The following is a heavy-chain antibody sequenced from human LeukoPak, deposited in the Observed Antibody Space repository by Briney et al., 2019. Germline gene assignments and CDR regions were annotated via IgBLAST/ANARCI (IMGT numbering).Heavy chain of an antibody. J-gene: IGHJ4*02. CDR3: AKDWLGAAPGYYFDY. V-gene: IGHV3-23*01. D-gene: IGHD1-26*01. Sequence: PGGSLRLSCAASGFTFSNHGMSWVRQASGKGLEWVSAVSDSGSDTYYADSVKGRFTISRDNSKNTLYLQMNSLRAEDTAVYYCAKDWLGAAPGYYFDYWGQGTLVTVSS. CDR1: GFTFSNHG. CDR2: VSDSGSDT.